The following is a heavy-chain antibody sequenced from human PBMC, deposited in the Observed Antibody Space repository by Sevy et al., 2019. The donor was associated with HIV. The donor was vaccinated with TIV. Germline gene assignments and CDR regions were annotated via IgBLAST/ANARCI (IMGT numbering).Heavy chain of an antibody. D-gene: IGHD3-10*01. CDR2: INQSGST. CDR3: AMSYYGYIFYY. V-gene: IGHV4-34*01. Sequence: SETLSLTCAVYGGSFSGYYWSWIRQPPGKGLEWIGEINQSGSTNYNPSLKSRVTISVDTSKNQFSLKLSSVTAADTAVYYCAMSYYGYIFYYWVQGTLVTVSS. CDR1: GGSFSGYY. J-gene: IGHJ4*02.